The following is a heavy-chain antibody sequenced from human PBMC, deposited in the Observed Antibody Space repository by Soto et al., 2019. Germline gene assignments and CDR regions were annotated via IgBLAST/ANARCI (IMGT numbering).Heavy chain of an antibody. J-gene: IGHJ3*02. CDR3: ASDYYDSSGTWAFDI. D-gene: IGHD3-22*01. Sequence: GESLKISCKGSGYSFTSYWISWVRQMPGKGLEWMGRIDPSDSYTNYSPSFQGHVTISADKSISTAYLQWSSLKASDTAMYYCASDYYDSSGTWAFDIWGRGTRVTVSS. CDR2: IDPSDSYT. V-gene: IGHV5-10-1*01. CDR1: GYSFTSYW.